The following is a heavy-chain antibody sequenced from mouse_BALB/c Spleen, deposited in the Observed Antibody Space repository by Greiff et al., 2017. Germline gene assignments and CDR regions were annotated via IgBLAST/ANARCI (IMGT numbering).Heavy chain of an antibody. V-gene: IGHV14-3*02. CDR1: GFNIKDTY. CDR2: IDPANGNT. CDR3: ARYRYEGYAMDY. Sequence: DVQLQESGAELVKPGASVKLSCTASGFNIKDTYMHWVKQRPEQGLEWIGRIDPANGNTKYDPKFQGKATITADTSSNTAYLQLSSLTSEDTAVYYCARYRYEGYAMDYWGQGTSVTVSS. D-gene: IGHD2-14*01. J-gene: IGHJ4*01.